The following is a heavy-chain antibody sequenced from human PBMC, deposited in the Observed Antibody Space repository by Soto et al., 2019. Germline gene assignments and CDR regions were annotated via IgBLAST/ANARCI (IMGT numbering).Heavy chain of an antibody. J-gene: IGHJ4*02. CDR3: ARHDYGDYPNIEFDY. CDR2: IYYSGST. V-gene: IGHV4-39*01. D-gene: IGHD4-17*01. CDR1: GGSISSSSYY. Sequence: SETLSLTCTVSGGSISSSSYYWGWIRQPPGKGLEWIGSIYYSGSTYYNPSLKSRVTISVDTSKNQFSLKLSSVTAADTAVYYCARHDYGDYPNIEFDYWGQGTLVTVSS.